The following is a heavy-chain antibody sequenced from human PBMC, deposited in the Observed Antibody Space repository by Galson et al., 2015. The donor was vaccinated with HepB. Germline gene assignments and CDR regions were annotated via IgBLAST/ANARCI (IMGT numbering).Heavy chain of an antibody. J-gene: IGHJ3*02. CDR1: GYTFTGYY. D-gene: IGHD1-14*01. V-gene: IGHV1-2*02. CDR3: ARERCCGKVPLRRAFDI. CDR2: INPNSGGT. Sequence: SVKVSCKASGYTFTGYYMHWVRQAPGQGLEWMGWINPNSGGTNYAQKFQGRVTMTRDTSISTAYMELSRLRSDDTAVYYCARERCCGKVPLRRAFDIWGQGTMVTVSS.